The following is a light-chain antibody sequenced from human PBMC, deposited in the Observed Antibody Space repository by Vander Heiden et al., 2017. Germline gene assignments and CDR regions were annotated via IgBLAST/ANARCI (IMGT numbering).Light chain of an antibody. V-gene: IGKV3-15*01. CDR2: GAS. CDR3: QQYNNWPPYT. J-gene: IGKJ2*01. Sequence: EIVLTQSTATLSVSPGERATISCRASQSVCSNLAWYQQKPGQAPRLLIYGASTRATGSPARFSGSGSGTEFTLTISSLQSEDFAVYYCQQYNNWPPYTFGQGTKLEIK. CDR1: QSVCSN.